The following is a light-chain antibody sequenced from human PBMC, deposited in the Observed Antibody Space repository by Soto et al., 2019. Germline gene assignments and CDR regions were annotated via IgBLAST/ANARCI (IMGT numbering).Light chain of an antibody. V-gene: IGKV1-17*01. CDR1: QDIGKD. Sequence: DIQMTQSPSSLSASVGARVTITCRASQDIGKDLGWYQQRPGKAPKRLIYAASSLQSGVPSRFSGSGSGTEFILTISSLQPEDFATYYCLQHNNYPRAFGQGTKVEIK. J-gene: IGKJ1*01. CDR2: AAS. CDR3: LQHNNYPRA.